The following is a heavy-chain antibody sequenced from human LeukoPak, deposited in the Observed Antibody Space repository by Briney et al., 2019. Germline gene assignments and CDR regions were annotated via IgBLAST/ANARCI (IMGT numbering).Heavy chain of an antibody. D-gene: IGHD3-22*01. CDR1: GYTFTSYY. J-gene: IGHJ4*02. V-gene: IGHV1-46*01. CDR2: INPSGGST. CDR3: ATIRPYYDSSGPRGGYFDY. Sequence: ASVKVSCKASGYTFTSYYMHWVRQAPGQGLEWMGIINPSGGSTSYAQKFQGRVTMTRDTSTSTVYMELSSLRSEDTAVYYCATIRPYYDSSGPRGGYFDYWGQGTLVTVSS.